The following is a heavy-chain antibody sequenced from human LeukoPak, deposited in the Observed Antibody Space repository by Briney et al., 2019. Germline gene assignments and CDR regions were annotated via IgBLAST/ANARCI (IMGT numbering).Heavy chain of an antibody. V-gene: IGHV3-74*01. CDR2: INTDGSAT. Sequence: PGGSLRLSCGASGFTFSSYWLHWVRQPPGKGPAWVSRINTDGSATDYADSAKGRFTISRDNAKNTVYLQMGTLSGEDTAVYYCVRADYDSSGYHFDSWGQGILVTVSS. D-gene: IGHD3-22*01. CDR1: GFTFSSYW. J-gene: IGHJ4*02. CDR3: VRADYDSSGYHFDS.